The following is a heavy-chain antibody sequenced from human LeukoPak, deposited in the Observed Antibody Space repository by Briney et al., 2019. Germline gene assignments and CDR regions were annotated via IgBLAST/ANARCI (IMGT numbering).Heavy chain of an antibody. J-gene: IGHJ5*02. V-gene: IGHV1-18*01. CDR1: GYTFTSYG. CDR3: ARAWDDFWSGSTDNWFDP. CDR2: ISAYNGNT. Sequence: ASVQVSCKASGYTFTSYGISWVRQAPGQRLEWMGWISAYNGNTNYAQKLQGRVTMTTDTSTSTAYMELRSLRSDDTAVYYCARAWDDFWSGSTDNWFDPWGQGTLVPAS. D-gene: IGHD3-3*01.